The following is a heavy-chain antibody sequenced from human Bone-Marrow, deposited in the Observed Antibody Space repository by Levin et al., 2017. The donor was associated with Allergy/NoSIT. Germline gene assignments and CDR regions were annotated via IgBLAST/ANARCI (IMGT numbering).Heavy chain of an antibody. D-gene: IGHD3-16*01. CDR3: AKGRGFSPTYYFDY. Sequence: RAGGSLRLSCAASGFTFNIYAMTWVRRSPGKGLEWVSIISDSGDVTYYADSVKGRFTISRDNSKNTVYLQMNSLRAEDTALYFCAKGRGFSPTYYFDYWGRATLVTVSS. V-gene: IGHV3-23*01. CDR2: ISDSGDVT. J-gene: IGHJ4*02. CDR1: GFTFNIYA.